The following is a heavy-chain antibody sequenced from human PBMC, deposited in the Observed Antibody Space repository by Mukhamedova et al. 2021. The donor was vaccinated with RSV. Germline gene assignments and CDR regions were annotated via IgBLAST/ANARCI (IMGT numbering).Heavy chain of an antibody. D-gene: IGHD3-3*01. J-gene: IGHJ4*02. Sequence: WVAFIRYDGSNKYYADSVKGRSTISRDNSKNTLYLQMNSLRAEDTAVYYCAKAILRFLEWLTPAYLGQVTLVTVSS. CDR3: AKAILRFLEWLTPAY. V-gene: IGHV3-30*02. CDR2: IRYDGSNK.